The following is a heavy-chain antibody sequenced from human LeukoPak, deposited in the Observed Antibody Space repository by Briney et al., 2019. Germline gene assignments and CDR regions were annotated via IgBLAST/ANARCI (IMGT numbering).Heavy chain of an antibody. Sequence: SVKVSCKASGGTFSSYAISWVRQAPGQGLEWMGGIIPIFGTANYAQKFQGRVTITTDESTSAAYMELSSLRSEDTAVYYCARGAARLDAFDIWGQGTMVTVSS. CDR3: ARGAARLDAFDI. V-gene: IGHV1-69*05. CDR2: IIPIFGTA. CDR1: GGTFSSYA. J-gene: IGHJ3*02. D-gene: IGHD6-6*01.